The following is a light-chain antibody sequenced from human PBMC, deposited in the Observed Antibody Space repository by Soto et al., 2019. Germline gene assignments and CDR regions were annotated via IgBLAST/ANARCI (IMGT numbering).Light chain of an antibody. J-gene: IGKJ4*01. CDR3: QQYYTSPLT. CDR2: GAS. V-gene: IGKV3-20*01. Sequence: EIVLTQSPGTLSLSPGERATLSCRASQSVSSSYLVWYQQKPGQAPRLLIYGASSRATGIPDRFSGSGSGTDFTLTISRLEPEDFAVYFRQQYYTSPLTFGGGTKVEIK. CDR1: QSVSSSY.